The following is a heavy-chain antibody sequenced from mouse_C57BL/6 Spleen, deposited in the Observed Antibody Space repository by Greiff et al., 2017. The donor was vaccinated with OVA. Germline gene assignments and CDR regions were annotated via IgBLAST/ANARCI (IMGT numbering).Heavy chain of an antibody. Sequence: QVQLQQPGAELVMPGASVKLSCKASGYTFTSYWMHWLKQRPGQGLEWIGEIDPSDSYTNYNQKFKGKSTLTVDKSSSTAYMQLSSLTSEDSAVYYCAREGYWGQGTTLTVSS. V-gene: IGHV1-69*01. CDR1: GYTFTSYW. J-gene: IGHJ2*01. CDR3: AREGY. CDR2: IDPSDSYT.